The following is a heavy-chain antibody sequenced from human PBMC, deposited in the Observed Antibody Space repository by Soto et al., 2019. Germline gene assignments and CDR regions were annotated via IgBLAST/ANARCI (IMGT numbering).Heavy chain of an antibody. CDR3: ARHSRITMVRGVIITSGNNDWFDP. D-gene: IGHD3-10*01. V-gene: IGHV4-39*01. J-gene: IGHJ5*02. CDR1: GGSISSSSYY. Sequence: SETLSLTCTVSGGSISSSSYYWGWIRQPPGKGLEWIGSIYYSGSTYYNPSLKSRVTISVDTSKNQFSLKLGSVTAADTAVYYCARHSRITMVRGVIITSGNNDWFDPWGQGTLVTVSS. CDR2: IYYSGST.